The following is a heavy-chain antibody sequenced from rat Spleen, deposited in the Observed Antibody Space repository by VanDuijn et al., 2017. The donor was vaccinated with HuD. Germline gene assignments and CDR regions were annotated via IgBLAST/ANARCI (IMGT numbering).Heavy chain of an antibody. V-gene: IGHV5-29*01. CDR2: ISYDGSST. Sequence: EVQLVESDGGLVQPGRSLKLSCAASGFTFSDYYMAWVRQAPTKGLEWVATISYDGSSTYYRDSVKGRFTISRDNAKSTLYLQMDSLRSEDTATYYCARLATDYWYFDFWGPGTMVTVSS. D-gene: IGHD1-3*01. CDR1: GFTFSDYY. CDR3: ARLATDYWYFDF. J-gene: IGHJ1*01.